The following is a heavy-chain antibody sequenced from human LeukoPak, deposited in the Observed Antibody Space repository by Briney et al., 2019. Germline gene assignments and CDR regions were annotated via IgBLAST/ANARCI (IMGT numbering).Heavy chain of an antibody. D-gene: IGHD1-26*01. CDR3: ARDRNSGSYYKPGIFDY. CDR1: GFTFSSYS. Sequence: PGGSLRLSCAASGFTFSSYSMNWVRQAPGKGLEWVSYISSSSSTIYYADSVKGRFTISRDNAKNSLYLQMNSLRAEDTAVYYCARDRNSGSYYKPGIFDYWGQGTLVTVSS. CDR2: ISSSSSTI. J-gene: IGHJ4*02. V-gene: IGHV3-48*01.